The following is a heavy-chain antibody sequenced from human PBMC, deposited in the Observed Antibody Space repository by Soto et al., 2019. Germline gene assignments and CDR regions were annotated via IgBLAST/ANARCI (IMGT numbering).Heavy chain of an antibody. CDR1: GFTFTDSY. J-gene: IGHJ4*02. CDR2: ISPNSGGT. D-gene: IGHD6-19*01. CDR3: ARPPYSSGWFFDY. Sequence: QVQLVQSGAEVKKPGASVKVSCKASGFTFTDSYIHWVRQAPGQGLEWMGWISPNSGGTHYAQNFQGRVTMTRDTSINTAYMELSSLKADDTAVYFCARPPYSSGWFFDYWGQGTLVTVSS. V-gene: IGHV1-2*02.